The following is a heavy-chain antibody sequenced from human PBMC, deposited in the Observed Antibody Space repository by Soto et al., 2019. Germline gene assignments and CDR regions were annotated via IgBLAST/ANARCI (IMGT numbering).Heavy chain of an antibody. CDR3: AKNFTPDSRWDIDY. CDR2: IFGGGGRST. D-gene: IGHD1-26*01. CDR1: GFNFRGYT. Sequence: EVQLLESGGDLVHPGGSLRLSCAASGFNFRGYTMSWIRQAPGKGLEWVSSIFGGGGRSTFYSASVKGRFTISRDDSQNTLFPQMSSLRGEDTAMYYCAKNFTPDSRWDIDYWGQGTLVTVSS. J-gene: IGHJ4*02. V-gene: IGHV3-23*01.